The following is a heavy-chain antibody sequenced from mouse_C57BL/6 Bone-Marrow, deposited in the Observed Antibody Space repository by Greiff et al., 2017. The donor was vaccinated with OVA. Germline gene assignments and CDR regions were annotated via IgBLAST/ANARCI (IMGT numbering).Heavy chain of an antibody. CDR1: GFTFSDYY. J-gene: IGHJ1*03. V-gene: IGHV5-16*01. CDR3: ARGLLRYFDV. D-gene: IGHD1-1*01. Sequence: EVKLVEPEGGLVQPGRSMKLSCTASGFTFSDYYMAWVRQVPEKGLEWVANINYDGSSTYYLDSLKSRFIISRDNAKNTLYLQMSSLKSEDTATYYCARGLLRYFDVWGTGTTVTVSS. CDR2: INYDGSST.